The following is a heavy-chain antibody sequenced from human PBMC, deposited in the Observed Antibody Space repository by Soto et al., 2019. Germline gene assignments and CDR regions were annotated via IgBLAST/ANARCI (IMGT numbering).Heavy chain of an antibody. CDR1: GFTFSSHG. Sequence: ESGGGLVQPGGSLRLSCAASGFTFSSHGMHWVRQAPGEGLEWVSYISNSTSIIYYADSVKGRFTISRDNAKNSLYLQMNSLRAEDTAVYYCVRGSITRGAALDYWGQGTLVTVSS. V-gene: IGHV3-48*01. CDR2: ISNSTSII. J-gene: IGHJ4*02. D-gene: IGHD1-20*01. CDR3: VRGSITRGAALDY.